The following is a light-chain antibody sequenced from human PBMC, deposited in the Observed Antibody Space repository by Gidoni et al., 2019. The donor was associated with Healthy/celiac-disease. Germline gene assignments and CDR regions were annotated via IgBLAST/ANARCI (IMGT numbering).Light chain of an antibody. J-gene: IGKJ1*01. CDR1: QGINSY. Sequence: AIRMTQSPSSFSASTGDRVTITCRASQGINSYLAWYQQKPGKAPKLLIYAASTLQSGVPSRFRGSGSGTDFTLTISCLQSEDFATYYCQQYYSYPRTFGQGTKVEIK. CDR3: QQYYSYPRT. CDR2: AAS. V-gene: IGKV1-8*01.